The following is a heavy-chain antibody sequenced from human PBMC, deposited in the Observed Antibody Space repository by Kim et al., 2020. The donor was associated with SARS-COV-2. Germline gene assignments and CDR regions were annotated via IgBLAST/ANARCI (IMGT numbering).Heavy chain of an antibody. Sequence: GGSLRLSCSASGFTFSSYAMHWVRQAPGKGLEYVSAISSNGGSTYYADSVKGRFTISRDNSKNTLYLQMSSLRAEDTAVYYCVKVGSSIAARRAFDYWGQGTLVTVSS. D-gene: IGHD6-6*01. J-gene: IGHJ4*02. CDR2: ISSNGGST. CDR1: GFTFSSYA. V-gene: IGHV3-64D*06. CDR3: VKVGSSIAARRAFDY.